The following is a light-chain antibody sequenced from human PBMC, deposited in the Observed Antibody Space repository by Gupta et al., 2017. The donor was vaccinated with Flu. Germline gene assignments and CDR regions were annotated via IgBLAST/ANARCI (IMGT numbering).Light chain of an antibody. CDR3: AAWDDSLNGRV. J-gene: IGLJ3*02. CDR1: SSNIGGNP. Sequence: QSVLTQPPSASGTPGQRVIIYCSGSSSNIGGNPVNWYQQLPGTAPKLVVSSNNQRPSGVPDRFSGSKSGPSASLAISGLQSEDEADYYCAAWDDSLNGRVFGGGTKLTVL. V-gene: IGLV1-44*01. CDR2: SNN.